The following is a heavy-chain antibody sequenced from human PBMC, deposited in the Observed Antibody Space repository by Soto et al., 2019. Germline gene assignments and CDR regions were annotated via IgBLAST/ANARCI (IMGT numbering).Heavy chain of an antibody. CDR1: GFTFTSSS. V-gene: IGHV1-58*01. CDR2: IVVGSGNT. Sequence: SVKVSCKASGFTFTSSSVQWVRQARGQRLEWIGWIVVGSGNTNYAQKFQERVTITRDMSTSTAYMELSSLRSEDTAVYYCAALEEGYSSSSHSEYYFDYWGQGTLVTVSS. J-gene: IGHJ4*02. D-gene: IGHD6-6*01. CDR3: AALEEGYSSSSHSEYYFDY.